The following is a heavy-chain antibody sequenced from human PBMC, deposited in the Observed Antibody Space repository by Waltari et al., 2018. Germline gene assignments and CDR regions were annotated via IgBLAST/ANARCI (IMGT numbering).Heavy chain of an antibody. CDR3: ATVRY. V-gene: IGHV3-7*01. J-gene: IGHJ4*02. CDR2: IKGDGSEI. Sequence: EVQVVESGGDLVRPGGSLRLSCVASGFNFGNYWMNWVRQIPGKGVEWVAKIKGDGSEILYADSVKGRFTISRDNARNTLYVEMNNLRVEDTAVYFCATVRYWGQGTLVTVSS. CDR1: GFNFGNYW.